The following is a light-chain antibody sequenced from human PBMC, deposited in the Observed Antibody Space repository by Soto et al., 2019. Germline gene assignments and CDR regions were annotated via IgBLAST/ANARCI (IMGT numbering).Light chain of an antibody. V-gene: IGLV1-40*01. J-gene: IGLJ3*02. CDR1: SSNIGAGYD. Sequence: QSVLTQPPSVSGAPGQRVTISCTGSSSNIGAGYDVHWYQQLPGTAPKLLIYGNSNRPSGVPDRFSGSKSGTSVSLAITGLQAEDEADYSCQSYDSSLSGSVFGGGTKLTVL. CDR3: QSYDSSLSGSV. CDR2: GNS.